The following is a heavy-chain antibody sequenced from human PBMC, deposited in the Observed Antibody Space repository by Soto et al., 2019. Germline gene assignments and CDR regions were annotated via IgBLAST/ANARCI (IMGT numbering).Heavy chain of an antibody. V-gene: IGHV1-18*01. CDR2: ISGYNGNT. Sequence: QVQLVQSGAEVKKPGASVKVSCKASGYTFTSYYISWVRQAPGQGLEWMGWISGYNGNTNYAQKLQGRVTMTTDTPASPAYLELRSLRSDDTPVYHSARERAPTPPWGPGPRVTVPS. CDR3: ARERAPTPP. CDR1: GYTFTSYY. J-gene: IGHJ4*02.